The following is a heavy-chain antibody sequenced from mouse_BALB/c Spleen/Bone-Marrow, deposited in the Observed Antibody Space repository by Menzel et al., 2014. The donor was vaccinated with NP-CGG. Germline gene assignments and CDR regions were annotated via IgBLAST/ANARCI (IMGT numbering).Heavy chain of an antibody. CDR2: INPSNGRT. CDR3: ARRTTTVVATDY. V-gene: IGHV1S81*02. J-gene: IGHJ2*01. D-gene: IGHD1-1*01. CDR1: GYTFTSYC. Sequence: VQLQQSGAELEKPGASVKLSCQASGYTFTSYCMHWVKQRPGQGIEWIGEINPSNGRTHYNEQLKSKATLTVDTSSSPAYRQLSSLTSEDSAVYYCARRTTTVVATDYWGQGTTLTVAS.